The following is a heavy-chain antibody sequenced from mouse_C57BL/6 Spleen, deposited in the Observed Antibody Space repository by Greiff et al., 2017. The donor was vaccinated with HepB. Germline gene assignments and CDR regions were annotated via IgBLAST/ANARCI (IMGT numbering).Heavy chain of an antibody. V-gene: IGHV1-76*01. J-gene: IGHJ1*03. Sequence: QVQLQQSGAELVRPGASVKLSCKASGYTFTDYYINWVKQRPGQGLEWIARIYPGSGNTYYNEKFKGKATLTAEKSSITAYMQLSSLTSEDSAVYFCARSGYYYGSSLYFDVWGTGTTVTVSS. D-gene: IGHD1-1*01. CDR2: IYPGSGNT. CDR1: GYTFTDYY. CDR3: ARSGYYYGSSLYFDV.